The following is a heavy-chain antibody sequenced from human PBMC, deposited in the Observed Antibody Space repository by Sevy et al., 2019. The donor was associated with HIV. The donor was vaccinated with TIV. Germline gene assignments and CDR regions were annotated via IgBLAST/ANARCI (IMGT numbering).Heavy chain of an antibody. CDR3: ARHGNNGNDVRFLNAFDI. D-gene: IGHD1-20*01. J-gene: IGHJ3*02. Sequence: SETLSLTCTVSGGSISSYNYYWGWIRQPPGKGLEWLGSIYSSGSTYYNSSLKSRVSMSVDTSKNQFSLKLIFVTAADTAVYYCARHGNNGNDVRFLNAFDIWGQGTMVTVSS. CDR1: GGSISSYNYY. CDR2: IYSSGST. V-gene: IGHV4-39*01.